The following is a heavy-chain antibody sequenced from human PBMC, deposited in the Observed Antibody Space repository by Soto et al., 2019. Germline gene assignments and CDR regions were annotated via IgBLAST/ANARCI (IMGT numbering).Heavy chain of an antibody. V-gene: IGHV1-69*01. Sequence: QVQLVQSGAEVKKPGSSVKVSCKASGGTFSSYAISWVRQAPGQGLEWMGGIIPIFGTANYAQKFQGRVTITADESTSTAYMELSSLRSEDTAVYYCARERGYSYGRMDDYYYYYGMDVWGQGTTVTVSS. CDR3: ARERGYSYGRMDDYYYYYGMDV. D-gene: IGHD5-18*01. CDR2: IIPIFGTA. J-gene: IGHJ6*02. CDR1: GGTFSSYA.